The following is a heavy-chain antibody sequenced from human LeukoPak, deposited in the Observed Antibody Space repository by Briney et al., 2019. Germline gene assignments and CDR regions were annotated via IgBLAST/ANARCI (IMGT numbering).Heavy chain of an antibody. D-gene: IGHD6-13*01. Sequence: SGTLSLTCTVSGGSISSYYWSWIRQPPGKGLEWIGEINHSGSTNYNPSLKSRVTISVDTSKNQFSLKLSSVTAADTAVYYCARGLAGDFDYWGQGTLVTVSS. CDR1: GGSISSYY. CDR2: INHSGST. V-gene: IGHV4-34*01. J-gene: IGHJ4*02. CDR3: ARGLAGDFDY.